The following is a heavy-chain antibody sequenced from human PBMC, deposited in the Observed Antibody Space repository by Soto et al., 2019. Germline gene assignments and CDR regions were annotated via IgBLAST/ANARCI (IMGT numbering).Heavy chain of an antibody. V-gene: IGHV3-23*01. CDR1: GFTFSSYA. CDR2: IGESGTPT. CDR3: ARYIPGVRYYGMDV. D-gene: IGHD2-2*01. J-gene: IGHJ6*02. Sequence: GGSLRLSCAASGFTFSSYAMSWVRQAPGGGLEWVSLIGESGTPTYYADSVKGRFTISRDNSGNTLFLEMYSLRAEDTAVYYCARYIPGVRYYGMDVWGQGTTVTVSS.